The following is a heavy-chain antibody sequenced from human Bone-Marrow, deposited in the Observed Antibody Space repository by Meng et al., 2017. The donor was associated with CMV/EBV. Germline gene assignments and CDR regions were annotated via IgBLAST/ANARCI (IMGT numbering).Heavy chain of an antibody. CDR3: ARGDDHTNYVGYFDS. V-gene: IGHV1-18*01. J-gene: IGHJ4*02. D-gene: IGHD4-11*01. Sequence: ASVKVSCKASGYTFTTYAISWVRQAPGQGLEWMGWISAYNGHTDYAPKVHGRVTMTTDTSTSTAYMELRSLRSDDTAVYYCARGDDHTNYVGYFDSWAQGTLVTVSS. CDR2: ISAYNGHT. CDR1: GYTFTTYA.